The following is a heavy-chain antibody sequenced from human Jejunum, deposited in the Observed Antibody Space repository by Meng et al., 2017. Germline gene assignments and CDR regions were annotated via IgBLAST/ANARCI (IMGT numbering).Heavy chain of an antibody. CDR3: ARKDN. J-gene: IGHJ4*02. CDR1: GFTVSNTY. CDR2: LYSDDST. Sequence: GGSLRLSCAAYGFTVSNTYMSWVRQAPGKGLEWVSVLYSDDSTYYADSMKGRFTISRDSSNNMVYLQMESLRGEDTAVYYCARKDNWGQGTLVTVSS. V-gene: IGHV3-66*02.